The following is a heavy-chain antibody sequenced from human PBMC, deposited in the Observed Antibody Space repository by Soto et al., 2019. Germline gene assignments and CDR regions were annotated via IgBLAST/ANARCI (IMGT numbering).Heavy chain of an antibody. D-gene: IGHD3-10*01. CDR1: GYTFTSYG. Sequence: VASVKVSCKASGYTFTSYGISWVRQAPGQGLEWMGWVSAYSGNTNYAPKLQDRVTMTTDTSTSTAYMELRSLRSDDTAVYYCARVAGFFDYWGQGTLVTVSS. CDR2: VSAYSGNT. V-gene: IGHV1-18*01. J-gene: IGHJ4*02. CDR3: ARVAGFFDY.